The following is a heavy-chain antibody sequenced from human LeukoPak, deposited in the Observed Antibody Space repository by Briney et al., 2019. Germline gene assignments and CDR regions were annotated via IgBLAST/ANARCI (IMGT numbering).Heavy chain of an antibody. Sequence: SETLSLTCGVSGYSISSGYYWGWIRQPPGKGLEWIGSIYHSGSTYYNPSLKSRVTISVETSQNQFSLNLRSVTAADTAPYFCARWDSGEWCHDAFDIWGQGTRVTVSS. J-gene: IGHJ3*02. CDR1: GYSISSGYY. CDR3: ARWDSGEWCHDAFDI. V-gene: IGHV4-38-2*01. D-gene: IGHD2-15*01. CDR2: IYHSGST.